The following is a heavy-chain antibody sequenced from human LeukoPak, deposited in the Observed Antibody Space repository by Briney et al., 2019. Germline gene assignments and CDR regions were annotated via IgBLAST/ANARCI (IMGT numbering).Heavy chain of an antibody. Sequence: PGGSLRLSCAVSGFKFSIYAMHWVRQAPGKGLKWVAVISSDATNKFHADSVKGRFTISRDNSKNSLYLQMNSLRAEDTAVYYCAKDSSSYVHYFYFGMDVWGQGTTVTVSS. CDR1: GFKFSIYA. V-gene: IGHV3-30-3*01. CDR2: ISSDATNK. D-gene: IGHD5-18*01. CDR3: AKDSSSYVHYFYFGMDV. J-gene: IGHJ6*02.